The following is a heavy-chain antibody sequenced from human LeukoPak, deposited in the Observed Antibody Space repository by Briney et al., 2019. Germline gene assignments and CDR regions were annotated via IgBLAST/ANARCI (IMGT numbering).Heavy chain of an antibody. Sequence: GGSLRLSCAASGFTFRIYWMSWVRQAPGKGLEWVANIKQDGSEKYYVDSVKGRFTISRDNAKNSLYLQMNSLRAEDTAVYYCARAKVTYYDFWSGYTYYYYMDVWGKGTTVTVSS. CDR1: GFTFRIYW. V-gene: IGHV3-7*01. J-gene: IGHJ6*03. D-gene: IGHD3-3*01. CDR3: ARAKVTYYDFWSGYTYYYYMDV. CDR2: IKQDGSEK.